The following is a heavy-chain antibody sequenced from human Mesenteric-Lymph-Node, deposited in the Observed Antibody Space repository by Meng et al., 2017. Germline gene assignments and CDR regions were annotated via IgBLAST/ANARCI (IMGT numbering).Heavy chain of an antibody. CDR3: ARVSSGWDYFDY. J-gene: IGHJ4*02. CDR1: GGSVSSGGYY. CDR2: IYYSGST. V-gene: IGHV4-31*03. Sequence: QGHIQQWGAGLVKPSQTLSLTCTVSGGSVSSGGYYWTWIRQHPGKGLEWFGHIYYSGSTFYNPSLKRRVIISIDTSKNQFSLNLRSVTAADTAVYYCARVSSGWDYFDYWGQGTLVTVSS. D-gene: IGHD6-19*01.